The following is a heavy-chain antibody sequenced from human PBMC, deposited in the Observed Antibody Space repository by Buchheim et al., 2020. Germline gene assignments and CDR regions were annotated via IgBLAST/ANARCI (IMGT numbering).Heavy chain of an antibody. Sequence: EVQLVESGGGLVQPGGSLRLSCAVSGFTLSDHYIDWVRQAPGKGLEWVGRTRNKAQSYITEYAASVKGRFTISRDVSRNSVFLQMNNLEIEDTAVYYCVRWFSGSPDSWGKGTL. V-gene: IGHV3-72*01. D-gene: IGHD1-26*01. J-gene: IGHJ5*01. CDR1: GFTLSDHY. CDR2: TRNKAQSYIT. CDR3: VRWFSGSPDS.